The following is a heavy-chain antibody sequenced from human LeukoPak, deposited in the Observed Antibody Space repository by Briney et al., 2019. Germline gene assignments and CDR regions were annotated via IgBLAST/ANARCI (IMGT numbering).Heavy chain of an antibody. CDR2: IIPILGIA. CDR3: ARGGDTANALGGY. V-gene: IGHV1-69*04. J-gene: IGHJ4*02. D-gene: IGHD5-18*01. CDR1: GGTFSSYA. Sequence: SVKVSCKASGGTFSSYAISWVRQAPGQGLEWMGRIIPILGIANYAQKFQGRVTITADKSTSTAYMELSSLRSEDTAVYYCARGGDTANALGGYWGQGTLVTVSS.